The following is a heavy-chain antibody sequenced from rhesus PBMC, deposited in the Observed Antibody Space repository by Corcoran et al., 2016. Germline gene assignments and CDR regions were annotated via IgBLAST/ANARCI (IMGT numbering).Heavy chain of an antibody. V-gene: IGHV4-169*01. CDR1: GGSIRSSY. CDR3: ARGGRGYSYRDAFDF. CDR2: IYGSGSST. J-gene: IGHJ3*01. D-gene: IGHD5-12*01. Sequence: QLQLQESGPGLVKPSETLSLTCAVSGGSIRSSYCSCIRPAPGKGLAWIGYIYGSGSSTNYNPSRKSRVTLSVDTSKNQLSLKLSSGTAADTAVYYCARGGRGYSYRDAFDFWGQGLRVTVSS.